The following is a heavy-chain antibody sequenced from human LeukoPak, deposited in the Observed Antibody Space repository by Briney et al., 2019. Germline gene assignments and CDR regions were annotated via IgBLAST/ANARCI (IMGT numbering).Heavy chain of an antibody. CDR1: GGSISTYY. Sequence: SETLSLTCTVSGGSISTYYWSWIRQPPGKGLEYIGYISYSGSTNYNPSLKSRGTISVDTSKNQFSLKLRSVTAADTAVYYCARGIDYGDFQHWGQGTLVTVSS. CDR3: ARGIDYGDFQH. V-gene: IGHV4-59*01. J-gene: IGHJ1*01. D-gene: IGHD4-17*01. CDR2: ISYSGST.